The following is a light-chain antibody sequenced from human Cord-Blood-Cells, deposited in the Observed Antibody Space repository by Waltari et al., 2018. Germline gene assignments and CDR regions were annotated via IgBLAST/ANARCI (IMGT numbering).Light chain of an antibody. CDR3: SSYTSSSTYV. J-gene: IGLJ1*01. CDR2: DVS. Sequence: QSALTQPASVSWSPGQSLTISCTGTSCDVGGYNYVSWYQQHPGKAPKLMIYDVSNRPSGVSNSFSGSKSGNTASLTISGLQAEDEADYYCSSYTSSSTYVFGTGTKVTVL. CDR1: SCDVGGYNY. V-gene: IGLV2-14*01.